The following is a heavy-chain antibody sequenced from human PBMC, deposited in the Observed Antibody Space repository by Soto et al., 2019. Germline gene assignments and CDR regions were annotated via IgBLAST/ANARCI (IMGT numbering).Heavy chain of an antibody. V-gene: IGHV2-26*01. D-gene: IGHD1-26*01. J-gene: IGHJ5*02. Sequence: SGPTLVNPTETLTLTCTVSGFSLSNARMGVSWIRQPPGKALEWLAHIFSNDEKSYSTSLKSRLTISKDTSKSQVVLTMTNMEPVDTATYYCARIPPAPVIVGDIWFDPWGRGTLVTVSS. CDR2: IFSNDEK. CDR3: ARIPPAPVIVGDIWFDP. CDR1: GFSLSNARMG.